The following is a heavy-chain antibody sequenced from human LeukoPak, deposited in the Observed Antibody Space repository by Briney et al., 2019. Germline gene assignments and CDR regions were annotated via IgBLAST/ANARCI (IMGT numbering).Heavy chain of an antibody. CDR1: GFTFSSYS. D-gene: IGHD3-10*01. CDR3: ARESYGPEYYFDY. J-gene: IGHJ4*02. V-gene: IGHV3-21*01. Sequence: GGSLRLSCAASGFTFSSYSMNWVRQAPGKGLEWVSSISSSSSYIYYADSVKGRFTISRDNAKNSLYLQMNSLRAEDTAVYYCARESYGPEYYFDYWGQGTLVTVSS. CDR2: ISSSSSYI.